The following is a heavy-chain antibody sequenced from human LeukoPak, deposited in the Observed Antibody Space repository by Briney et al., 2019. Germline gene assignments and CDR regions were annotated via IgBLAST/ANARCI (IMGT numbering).Heavy chain of an antibody. V-gene: IGHV3-30*03. CDR1: GFTFSSYG. CDR2: ISYDGSNK. J-gene: IGHJ3*01. CDR3: ARHIVVVAAPDAFDL. D-gene: IGHD2-21*02. Sequence: GGSLRLSCAASGFTFSSYGMHWVRQAPGKGLEWVAVISYDGSNKYYADSVKGRFTISRDNSKDTLYLQMNSLRDEDTALYYCARHIVVVAAPDAFDLWGQGTMVTVSS.